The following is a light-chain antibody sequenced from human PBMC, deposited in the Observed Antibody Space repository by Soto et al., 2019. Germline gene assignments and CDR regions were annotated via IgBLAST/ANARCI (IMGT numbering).Light chain of an antibody. Sequence: DIQMTQSPSSVSALIGDRVTITCRASEPIDRYLSWYQQRPGKAPRVLIIAASDLKSGVPSRFTCSVSGTDFTLTISSLQPEDFATYYCQRCSNAPFTFGPGTTVELK. CDR1: EPIDRY. CDR3: QRCSNAPFT. J-gene: IGKJ3*01. V-gene: IGKV1-39*01. CDR2: AAS.